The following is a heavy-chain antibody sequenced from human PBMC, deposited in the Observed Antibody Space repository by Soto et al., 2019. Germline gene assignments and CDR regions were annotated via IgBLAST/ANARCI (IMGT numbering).Heavy chain of an antibody. J-gene: IGHJ4*02. CDR3: ARAPTFGYDFWSGYYTFDV. Sequence: GGSLRLSCAGSGFTFSSYWMSLVRQAPGKGLEWVANIKQDGSEKYYVDSVKGRFTISRDNAKNSLYLQMNSLRAEDTAVYYCARAPTFGYDFWSGYYTFDVWGQGTLVTGSS. CDR2: IKQDGSEK. V-gene: IGHV3-7*01. CDR1: GFTFSSYW. D-gene: IGHD3-3*01.